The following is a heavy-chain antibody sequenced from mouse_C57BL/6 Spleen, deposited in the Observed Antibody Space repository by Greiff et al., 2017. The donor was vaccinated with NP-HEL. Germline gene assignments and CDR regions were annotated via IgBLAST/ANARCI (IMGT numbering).Heavy chain of an antibody. Sequence: QVQLQQPGAELVKPGASVKLSCKASGYTFTSYWMHWVKQRPGQGLEWIGMIHPNSGSTNYNEKFKSKATLTVAKSSSTAYMQLSILTSEDSAVYYCARGRHGSSHYYAMDYWGQGTTVTVSS. CDR2: IHPNSGST. D-gene: IGHD1-1*01. J-gene: IGHJ4*01. V-gene: IGHV1-64*01. CDR3: ARGRHGSSHYYAMDY. CDR1: GYTFTSYW.